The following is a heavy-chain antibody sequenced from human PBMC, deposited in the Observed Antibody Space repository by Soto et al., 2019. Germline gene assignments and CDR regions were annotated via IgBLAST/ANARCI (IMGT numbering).Heavy chain of an antibody. V-gene: IGHV4-39*01. CDR2: NYYSGNA. CDR1: GDSISSSLYY. D-gene: IGHD2-15*01. Sequence: SETLSLTCTASGDSISSSLYYWGWIRQPQGKGLEWIGSNYYSGNAYYNPSLKSRVTISADTSKNQFSLKLSSVTAADTAVYYCARHSVVVAATSLHYFYYWGQGTLVTVSS. CDR3: ARHSVVVAATSLHYFYY. J-gene: IGHJ4*02.